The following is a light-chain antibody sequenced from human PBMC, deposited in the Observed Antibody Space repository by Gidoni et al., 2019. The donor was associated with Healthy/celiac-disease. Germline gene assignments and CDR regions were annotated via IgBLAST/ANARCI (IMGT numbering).Light chain of an antibody. Sequence: AIPMTQSPSSFSASPGDRVTLTCLASQGISSYLAWYQQKPGKAPKLLIYAASTLQSGVPSRFSGSGSGTDFTLTISCLQSEDLATYYCQQYYSYPHTFGQGTKLEIK. CDR2: AAS. CDR1: QGISSY. CDR3: QQYYSYPHT. V-gene: IGKV1-8*01. J-gene: IGKJ2*01.